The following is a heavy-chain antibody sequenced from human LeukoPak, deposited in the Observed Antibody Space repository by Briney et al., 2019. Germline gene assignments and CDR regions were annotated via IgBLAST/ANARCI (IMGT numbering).Heavy chain of an antibody. V-gene: IGHV4-4*07. Sequence: PSETLSLTCTVAGGSISSRYWSWIRQPAGKGLEWIGRIYTGGSTNYHPSLKSRITMSVDTSKNQFSLKLSSMTAADTAVYYCASPLNGYWGQGSLVTVTS. D-gene: IGHD2-8*01. CDR2: IYTGGST. CDR3: ASPLNGY. CDR1: GGSISSRY. J-gene: IGHJ4*02.